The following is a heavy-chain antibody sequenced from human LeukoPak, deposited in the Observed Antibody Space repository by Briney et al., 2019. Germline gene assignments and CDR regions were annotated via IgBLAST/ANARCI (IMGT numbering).Heavy chain of an antibody. J-gene: IGHJ6*02. V-gene: IGHV3-48*01. D-gene: IGHD6-13*01. CDR3: ARGRAAAGHYYYYGMDV. Sequence: GGSLRLSCAASGFPFRSYSMNGVRQAPGKGGEGVSYICSSSSTIYYAGSVKGRFTICRDNAKNSLYLQMNSLRAEDTAVYYCARGRAAAGHYYYYGMDVWGQGTTVTVSS. CDR2: ICSSSSTI. CDR1: GFPFRSYS.